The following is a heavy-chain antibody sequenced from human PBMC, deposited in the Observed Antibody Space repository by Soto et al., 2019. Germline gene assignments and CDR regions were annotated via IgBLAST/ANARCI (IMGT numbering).Heavy chain of an antibody. V-gene: IGHV3-7*01. Sequence: PGGSLRLSCAASGFTFSSYAMHWVRQAPGKGLEWVANIKQDGSEKYYVDSVKGRFTISRDNAKNSLYLQMNSLRAEDTAVYYCARDAGGIAAAGTVDDYFDYWGQGTLVTVSS. CDR3: ARDAGGIAAAGTVDDYFDY. CDR1: GFTFSSYA. J-gene: IGHJ4*02. CDR2: IKQDGSEK. D-gene: IGHD6-13*01.